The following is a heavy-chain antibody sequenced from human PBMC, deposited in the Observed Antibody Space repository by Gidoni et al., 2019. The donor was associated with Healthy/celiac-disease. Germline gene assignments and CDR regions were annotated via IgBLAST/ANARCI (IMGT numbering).Heavy chain of an antibody. J-gene: IGHJ6*02. D-gene: IGHD5-18*01. V-gene: IGHV3-48*03. Sequence: EVQLVESGGGLVQPGGSLRLSCAASGFCFSSYRMSWGRQCPGKGLVWFSYISSSGSTIYYADSVKGRFTISRDNAKNSLYLQMNSRRAEDTAVYYCARDAPVDTAMGSDYYYYGMDVWGHGTTVTVSS. CDR2: ISSSGSTI. CDR1: GFCFSSYR. CDR3: ARDAPVDTAMGSDYYYYGMDV.